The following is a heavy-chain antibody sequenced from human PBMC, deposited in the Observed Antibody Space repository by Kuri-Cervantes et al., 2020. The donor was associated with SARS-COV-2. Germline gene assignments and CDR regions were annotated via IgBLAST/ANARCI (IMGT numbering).Heavy chain of an antibody. CDR3: AKASNYVGGYFDY. CDR2: ISGSGGST. V-gene: IGHV3-23*01. J-gene: IGHJ4*02. CDR1: GFIFSSYA. Sequence: ETLSLTCAASGFIFSSYAMSWVRQAPGKGLEWVSAISGSGGSTYYADSVKGRFTISRDNSKNTLYLQMNSLRAEDTAVYYCAKASNYVGGYFDYWGQGTLVTVSS. D-gene: IGHD1-7*01.